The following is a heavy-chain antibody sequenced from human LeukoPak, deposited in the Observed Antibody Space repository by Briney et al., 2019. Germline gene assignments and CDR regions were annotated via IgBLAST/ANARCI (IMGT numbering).Heavy chain of an antibody. CDR1: GFTFGSFA. CDR3: AKVPRRDGYSPGDLFYYYGMEV. V-gene: IGHV3-23*01. D-gene: IGHD5-24*01. CDR2: IFGSGGSP. J-gene: IGHJ6*02. Sequence: PGGSPRLSCEASGFTFGSFAMYWVRQAPGKGLDWIAGIFGSGGSPHYADSVKGRFTISRDNSKNTLYLQVTSLRVEDTAVYYCAKVPRRDGYSPGDLFYYYGMEVWGQGTTVTVS.